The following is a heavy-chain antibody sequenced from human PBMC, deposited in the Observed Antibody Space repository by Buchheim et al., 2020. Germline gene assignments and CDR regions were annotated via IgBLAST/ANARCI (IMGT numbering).Heavy chain of an antibody. V-gene: IGHV3-7*01. CDR2: INGDGSQL. D-gene: IGHD3-22*01. J-gene: IGHJ4*02. CDR3: ASTWLLPFDY. CDR1: GFTFTASW. Sequence: EVQLVASGGGLVQPGESLRLSCAASGFTFTASWMAWVRQAPGRGLEWVATINGDGSQLYYEDSVKGRFTISRDNAKNSLYLQMNSLRAEDTAVYYCASTWLLPFDYWGQGTL.